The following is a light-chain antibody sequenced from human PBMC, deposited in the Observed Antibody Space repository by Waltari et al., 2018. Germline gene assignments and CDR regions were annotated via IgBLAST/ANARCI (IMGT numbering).Light chain of an antibody. J-gene: IGKJ2*01. CDR3: QHSYSPPYT. CDR2: AAS. CDR1: QSIDRY. Sequence: DIQMTQSPSSLSASVGDRVTITCRASQSIDRYLNWYQHQPPNAPKRLIYAASRLQSGVPSRFSGSGSGTDFTLTITSLQPDDFATYYCQHSYSPPYTFGQGTRLEIK. V-gene: IGKV1-39*01.